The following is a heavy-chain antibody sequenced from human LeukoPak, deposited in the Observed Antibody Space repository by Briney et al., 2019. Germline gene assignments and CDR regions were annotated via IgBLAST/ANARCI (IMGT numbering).Heavy chain of an antibody. D-gene: IGHD3-10*01. Sequence: GGSLRLSCAASGFTFSSYAMSWVRQAPGKGLERVSAISGSGGSTYYADSVKGRFTISRDNSKNTLYLQMDSLRAEDTAMYYCARGRMVRGVTYFDYWGQGTLVTVSS. V-gene: IGHV3-23*01. CDR2: ISGSGGST. CDR3: ARGRMVRGVTYFDY. J-gene: IGHJ4*02. CDR1: GFTFSSYA.